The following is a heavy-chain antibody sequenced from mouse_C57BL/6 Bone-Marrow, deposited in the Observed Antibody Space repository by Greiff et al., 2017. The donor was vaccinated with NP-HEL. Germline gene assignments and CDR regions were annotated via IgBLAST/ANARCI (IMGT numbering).Heavy chain of an antibody. Sequence: VQVVESGPGLVQPSQSLSITCTVSGFSLTSYGVHWVRQSPGKGLEWLGVIWSGGSTDYNAAFISRLSISKDNSKSQVFFKMNSLQADDTAIYYCARNYDYEIGYWGQGTTLTVSS. CDR3: ARNYDYEIGY. V-gene: IGHV2-2*01. D-gene: IGHD2-4*01. CDR2: IWSGGST. J-gene: IGHJ2*01. CDR1: GFSLTSYG.